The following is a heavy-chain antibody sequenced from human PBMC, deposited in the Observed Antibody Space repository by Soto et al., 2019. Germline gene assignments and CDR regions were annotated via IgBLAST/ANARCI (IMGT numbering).Heavy chain of an antibody. CDR2: INHSGST. Sequence: QVQLQQWGAGLLKPSETLSLTCAVYGGSYSDYYWSWIRQPPGKGLEWIGEINHSGSTNYNPSLKCRVTISVDTSKNQFSLKLSSVTAADTAVSYCARGPSMGWFDPWGQGTLVTVSS. CDR1: GGSYSDYY. CDR3: ARGPSMGWFDP. D-gene: IGHD3-10*01. V-gene: IGHV4-34*01. J-gene: IGHJ5*02.